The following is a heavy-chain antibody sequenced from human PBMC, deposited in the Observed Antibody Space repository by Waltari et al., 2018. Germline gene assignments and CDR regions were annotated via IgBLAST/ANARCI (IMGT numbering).Heavy chain of an antibody. CDR1: GFRFSSYW. V-gene: IGHV3-7*01. CDR3: VGTPHWYYFDY. CDR2: IKEDGSAK. Sequence: EVQLVESGGDLVQPGGALRLSCTASGFRFSSYWMSWVRQAPGEGPEWVANIKEDGSAKYYVDSVKGRFTISRDNAKNSLYLQMNNLRVEDTALYYCVGTPHWYYFDYWGPGTLVTVSS. D-gene: IGHD2-8*02. J-gene: IGHJ4*02.